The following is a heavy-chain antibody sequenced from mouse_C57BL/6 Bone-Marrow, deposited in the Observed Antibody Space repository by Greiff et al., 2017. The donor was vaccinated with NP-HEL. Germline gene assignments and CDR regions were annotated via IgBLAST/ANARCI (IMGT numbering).Heavy chain of an antibody. V-gene: IGHV1-50*01. D-gene: IGHD2-3*01. CDR1: GYTFTSYW. CDR3: ARDGYYWYFDV. Sequence: QVQLQQPGAELVQPGASVKLSCKASGYTFTSYWMQWVKQRPGQGLEWIGEIDPSDSYTNYTQKFKGKATLTVDTSSSTAYMQLSSLTSEDSAVYYCARDGYYWYFDVWGTGTTVTVSS. J-gene: IGHJ1*03. CDR2: IDPSDSYT.